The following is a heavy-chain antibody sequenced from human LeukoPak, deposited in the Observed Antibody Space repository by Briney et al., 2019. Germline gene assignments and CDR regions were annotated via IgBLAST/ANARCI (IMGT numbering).Heavy chain of an antibody. Sequence: SETLSLTCTVSGGSISSYYWSWIRQPPGKGLEWIGYIYYSGSTNYNPSLKSRVTISVDTSKNQFSLKLSSVTAADTAVYYCATHFEVGGSSSPYDAFDIWGQGTMVTVSS. CDR1: GGSISSYY. CDR3: ATHFEVGGSSSPYDAFDI. V-gene: IGHV4-59*01. D-gene: IGHD6-6*01. CDR2: IYYSGST. J-gene: IGHJ3*02.